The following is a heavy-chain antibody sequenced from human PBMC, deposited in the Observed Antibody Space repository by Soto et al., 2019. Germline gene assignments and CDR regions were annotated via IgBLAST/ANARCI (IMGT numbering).Heavy chain of an antibody. CDR3: ARSVLGSTIFGVVPVGYMDV. V-gene: IGHV1-18*01. CDR1: GYTFTSYG. J-gene: IGHJ6*03. D-gene: IGHD3-3*01. Sequence: ASVKVSCKASGYTFTSYGISWVRQAPGQGLEWMGWISAYNGNTNYAQKLQGRVTMTTDTSTSTAYMELRSLRSDDTAVYYCARSVLGSTIFGVVPVGYMDVWGKGTTDTGSS. CDR2: ISAYNGNT.